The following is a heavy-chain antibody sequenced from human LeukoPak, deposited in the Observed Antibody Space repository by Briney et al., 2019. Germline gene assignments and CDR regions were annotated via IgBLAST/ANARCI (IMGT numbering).Heavy chain of an antibody. V-gene: IGHV4-59*11. CDR3: AREGRDFWSGYSPYMDV. CDR1: GGSISSHY. D-gene: IGHD3-3*01. Sequence: SETLSLTCTVSGGSISSHYWSWIRQPPGKGLEWIGYIYYSGSTNYNPSLKSRVTISVDTSKNQFSLKLSSVTAADTAVYYCAREGRDFWSGYSPYMDVWGKGTTVTVSS. CDR2: IYYSGST. J-gene: IGHJ6*03.